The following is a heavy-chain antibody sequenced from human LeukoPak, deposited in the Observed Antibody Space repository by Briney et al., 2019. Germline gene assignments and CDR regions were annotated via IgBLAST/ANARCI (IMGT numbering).Heavy chain of an antibody. CDR3: ARGGSGYYSDTYDY. D-gene: IGHD3-22*01. CDR2: ISGSGIST. V-gene: IGHV3-23*01. Sequence: GGSLRLSCAASGFSFSNYAMSWVRQAPGKGLEWVSSISGSGISTYYTDSVKGRFTISRHNSKNTLYLQMNSLRAEDTAVYYCARGGSGYYSDTYDYWGQGTLVTVSS. J-gene: IGHJ4*02. CDR1: GFSFSNYA.